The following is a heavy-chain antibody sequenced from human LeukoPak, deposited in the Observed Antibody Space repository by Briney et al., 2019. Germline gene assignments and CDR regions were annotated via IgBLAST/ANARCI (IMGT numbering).Heavy chain of an antibody. CDR2: ISSSSSTI. Sequence: GGALILSCAASGFTFSSYSMNWVRQAPGKGLEWVSYISSSSSTIYYADSVKGRFTISRDNAKNSLYLQMYSLRAEDTAVYYCARAPPLVVVAAIDYWGQGTLVTVSS. V-gene: IGHV3-48*04. J-gene: IGHJ4*02. CDR3: ARAPPLVVVAAIDY. CDR1: GFTFSSYS. D-gene: IGHD2-15*01.